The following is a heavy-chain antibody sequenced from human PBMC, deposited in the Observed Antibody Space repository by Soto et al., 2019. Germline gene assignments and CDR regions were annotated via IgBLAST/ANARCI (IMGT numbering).Heavy chain of an antibody. Sequence: PSETLSLTCAVSGGPISSGGYSWSWIRQPPGKGLEWIGYIYHSGSTYYNPSLKSRVTISVDRSKNQFSLKLSSVTAADTAVYYCARVDYDILTGYYKAEYFQHWGQGTLVTVSS. D-gene: IGHD3-9*01. V-gene: IGHV4-30-2*01. CDR3: ARVDYDILTGYYKAEYFQH. CDR2: IYHSGST. CDR1: GGPISSGGYS. J-gene: IGHJ1*01.